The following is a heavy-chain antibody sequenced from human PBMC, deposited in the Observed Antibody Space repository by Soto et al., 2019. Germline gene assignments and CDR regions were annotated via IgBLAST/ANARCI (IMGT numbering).Heavy chain of an antibody. J-gene: IGHJ3*02. CDR1: GFTFSNAW. Sequence: GGSLRLSCAASGFTFSNAWMSWVRQAPGKGLEWVGRIKSKTDGGTTDYAAPVKGRFTISRDDSKNTLYLQMNSLKTDETAVDYRTPAGSSWYGESAFDIWGQGTMGTVSS. CDR3: TPAGSSWYGESAFDI. CDR2: IKSKTDGGTT. D-gene: IGHD6-13*01. V-gene: IGHV3-15*01.